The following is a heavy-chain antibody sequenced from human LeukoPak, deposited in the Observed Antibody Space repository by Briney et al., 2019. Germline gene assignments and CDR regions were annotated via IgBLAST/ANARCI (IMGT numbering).Heavy chain of an antibody. Sequence: GASVTVSCKASGYTFTSYGMSWVRQAPGQGLEWMGWISAYNGNTNYAQTLQGRVTMPTDTSTSTAYMELRSLRSDDTAVYYCASSPGPSMVRGVIGGSYWFDPWGQGTLVTVSS. CDR2: ISAYNGNT. D-gene: IGHD3-10*01. CDR3: ASSPGPSMVRGVIGGSYWFDP. V-gene: IGHV1-18*04. J-gene: IGHJ5*02. CDR1: GYTFTSYG.